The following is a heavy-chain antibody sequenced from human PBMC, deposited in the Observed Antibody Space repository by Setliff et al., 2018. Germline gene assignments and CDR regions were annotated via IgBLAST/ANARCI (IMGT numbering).Heavy chain of an antibody. CDR3: ARDRVPPLFGVGSYYYMDV. CDR2: INAGNGNT. D-gene: IGHD3-3*01. Sequence: VASVKVSCKASGYTFTSYAMHWVRQAPGQRLEWMGWINAGNGNTKYSQKFQGRVTITRDTSASTAYMELSSLRSEDTAVYYCARDRVPPLFGVGSYYYMDVWGKGTTVTVSS. V-gene: IGHV1-3*01. CDR1: GYTFTSYA. J-gene: IGHJ6*03.